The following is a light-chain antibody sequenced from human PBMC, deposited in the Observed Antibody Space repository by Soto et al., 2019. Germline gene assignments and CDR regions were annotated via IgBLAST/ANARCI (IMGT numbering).Light chain of an antibody. CDR3: QQADTFPIT. V-gene: IGKV1D-12*01. J-gene: IGKJ5*01. Sequence: IQMTQSKSSVSASVGDSVTISCQASQGISRSLAWYQQKPGKAPKLLIYAASSLQSGVPSRFSGSGFGTDFTLTISSLQPEDSAIYYCQQADTFPITFGQGTRLEIK. CDR2: AAS. CDR1: QGISRS.